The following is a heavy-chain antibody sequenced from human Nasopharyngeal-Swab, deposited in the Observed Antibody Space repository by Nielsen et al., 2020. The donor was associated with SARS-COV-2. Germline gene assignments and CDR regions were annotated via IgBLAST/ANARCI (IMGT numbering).Heavy chain of an antibody. CDR1: GGSFSGYY. Sequence: SETLSLTCAVYGGSFSGYYWSWIRQPPGKGLEWIGEINHSGSTNYNPSLKSRIAISVDTSKNHFSLRLSSVTAADTALYYCARGRPITMVRGGKYYYAMDVWGQGTTVTVSS. CDR2: INHSGST. V-gene: IGHV4-34*01. D-gene: IGHD3-10*01. CDR3: ARGRPITMVRGGKYYYAMDV. J-gene: IGHJ6*02.